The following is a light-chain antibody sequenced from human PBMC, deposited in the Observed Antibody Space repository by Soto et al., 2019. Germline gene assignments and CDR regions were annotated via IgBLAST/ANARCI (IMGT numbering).Light chain of an antibody. CDR3: QQSYSTTIT. V-gene: IGKV1-39*01. CDR2: AAS. J-gene: IGKJ3*01. Sequence: DVLMTQSPSSLSASVGDRVTITCRASQSISSYLNWYQQKPGKAPKLLIYAASSLQSGVPSRFSGSGSGTDFTLTISSLQPEDFATYYCQQSYSTTITFGPGTKVDIK. CDR1: QSISSY.